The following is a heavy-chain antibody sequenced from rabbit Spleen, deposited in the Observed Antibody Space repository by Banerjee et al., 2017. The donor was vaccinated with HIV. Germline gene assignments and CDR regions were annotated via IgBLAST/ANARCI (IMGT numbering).Heavy chain of an antibody. CDR2: IYAGSSGNT. CDR1: GFSFNSGYE. V-gene: IGHV1S40*01. D-gene: IGHD8-1*01. J-gene: IGHJ6*01. CDR3: ARDTGTSFSTYGMDL. Sequence: QSLEESGGGLVKPGASLTLTCKASGFSFNSGYEMCWVRQAPGKGLEWIACIYAGSSGNTYSATWAKGRFTISKTSSTTVTLQMTSLTAADTATYFCARDTGTSFSTYGMDLWGQGTLVTVS.